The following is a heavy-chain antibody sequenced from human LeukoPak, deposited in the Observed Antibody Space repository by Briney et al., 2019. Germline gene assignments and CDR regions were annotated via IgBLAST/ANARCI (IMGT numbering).Heavy chain of an antibody. V-gene: IGHV1-69*04. D-gene: IGHD3-22*01. Sequence: SVKVSCRASGGTFSSYAISWVRQAPGQGLEWMGRIIPILGIANYAQKFQGRVTITADKSTSTAYMELSSLRSEDTAVYYCASRYYYDSSGYYWGQGTLVTVSS. CDR2: IIPILGIA. CDR3: ASRYYYDSSGYY. CDR1: GGTFSSYA. J-gene: IGHJ4*02.